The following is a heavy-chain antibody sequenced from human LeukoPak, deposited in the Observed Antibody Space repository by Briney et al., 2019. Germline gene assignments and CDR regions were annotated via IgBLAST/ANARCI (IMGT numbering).Heavy chain of an antibody. Sequence: GGSLRLSCAASGFTVSSNYMNWVRQAPGKGLEWVSVLYPGGSTYYADSVKGRVTTSRDSSKNTLYLQMNSLRAEDTAVYYCAKPFCAGDCQYYYHGLGVWGQGTTVTVSS. CDR2: LYPGGST. CDR3: AKPFCAGDCQYYYHGLGV. V-gene: IGHV3-66*04. CDR1: GFTVSSNY. D-gene: IGHD2-21*02. J-gene: IGHJ6*02.